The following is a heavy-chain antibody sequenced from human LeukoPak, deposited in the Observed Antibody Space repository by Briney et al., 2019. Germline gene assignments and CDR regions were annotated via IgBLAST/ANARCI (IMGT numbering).Heavy chain of an antibody. CDR1: GLTFSSFS. D-gene: IGHD3-22*01. J-gene: IGHJ4*02. CDR3: ARLRRNSDKSGFYYYYDY. V-gene: IGHV3-21*06. CDR2: INTVASYI. Sequence: GGSLRLSCAASGLTFSSFSFNWVRQGPGKGLEWVSSINTVASYIYYADSAKGRFTISSDNAKNSLYLQMNSLRAEDTGVYYCARLRRNSDKSGFYYYYDYWGQGTLVTVS.